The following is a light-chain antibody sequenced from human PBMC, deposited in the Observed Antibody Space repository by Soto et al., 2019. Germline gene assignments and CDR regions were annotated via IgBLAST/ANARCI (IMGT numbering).Light chain of an antibody. CDR1: SNDVGLYNY. CDR2: DVT. V-gene: IGLV2-14*03. J-gene: IGLJ2*01. Sequence: QSVLTQPASVSGSPGQSITISCTGSSNDVGLYNYVSWYQQHPGKAPKLVISDVTNRPSGVSDRFSGSKSGNTAFLTISGLQAEDEADYYCSSYTITATLFGRVTQITVL. CDR3: SSYTITATL.